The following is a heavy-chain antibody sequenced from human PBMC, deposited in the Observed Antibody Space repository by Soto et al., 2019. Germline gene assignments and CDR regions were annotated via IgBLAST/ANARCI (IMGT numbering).Heavy chain of an antibody. CDR2: ISGSGGST. V-gene: IGHV3-23*01. CDR3: AKAAGRIAAAGRNYFDY. D-gene: IGHD6-13*01. Sequence: GGSLRLSCAASGFTFSSYAMSWARQAPGKGLEWVSAISGSGGSTYYADSVKGRFTISRDNSKNTLYLQMNSLRAEDTAVYYCAKAAGRIAAAGRNYFDYWGQGTLVTVSS. CDR1: GFTFSSYA. J-gene: IGHJ4*02.